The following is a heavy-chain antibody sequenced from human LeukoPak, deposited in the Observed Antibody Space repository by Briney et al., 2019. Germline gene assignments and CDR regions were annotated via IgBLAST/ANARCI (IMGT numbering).Heavy chain of an antibody. CDR2: ISASGSAT. CDR3: AKESGALGAPLYDY. V-gene: IGHV3-23*01. D-gene: IGHD4/OR15-4a*01. Sequence: GGSLRLSCAASGFIFSNYGMNWVRQAPGKGLEWVAAISASGSATSYADSVRGRFTISRDNSQSTTYLQMNSLRAEDTAVYYCAKESGALGAPLYDYWGRGILVTASS. J-gene: IGHJ4*02. CDR1: GFIFSNYG.